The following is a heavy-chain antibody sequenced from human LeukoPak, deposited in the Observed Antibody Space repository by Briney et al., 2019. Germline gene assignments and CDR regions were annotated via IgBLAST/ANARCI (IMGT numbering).Heavy chain of an antibody. CDR1: GYTFTSYD. J-gene: IGHJ4*02. V-gene: IGHV1-8*01. CDR3: ARGTTAVAFLDY. D-gene: IGHD6-19*01. Sequence: GASVTVSCKASGYTFTSYDINWVRQATGQGLEWMGWMNPNSGNTGYAQKFQGRVTMTRNTSISTAYMELSSLRSEDTAVYYCARGTTAVAFLDYWGEGTLAAVSS. CDR2: MNPNSGNT.